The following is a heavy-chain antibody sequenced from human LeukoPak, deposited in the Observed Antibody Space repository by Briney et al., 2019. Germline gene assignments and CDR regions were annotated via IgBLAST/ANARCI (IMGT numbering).Heavy chain of an antibody. V-gene: IGHV3-43*02. CDR2: ISGDGGRT. CDR3: AKDPRPRDYGDYEGYIDH. Sequence: GGSLRLSCAASGFAFDDYAMHWVRQAPGKGLEWVSLISGDGGRTYYADSVKGRFTISRDNSKNSLDMQMNSLRTEDTALYYCAKDPRPRDYGDYEGYIDHWGQGTLVTVSS. J-gene: IGHJ4*01. D-gene: IGHD4-17*01. CDR1: GFAFDDYA.